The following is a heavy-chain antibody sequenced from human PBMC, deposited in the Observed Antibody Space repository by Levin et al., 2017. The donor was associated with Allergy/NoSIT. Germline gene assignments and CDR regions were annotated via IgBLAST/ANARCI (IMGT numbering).Heavy chain of an antibody. J-gene: IGHJ4*02. V-gene: IGHV3-30*18. CDR1: GFTFSIYG. Sequence: GESLKISCAASGFTFSIYGMHWVRQAPGKGLEWVAVTSYDGNYKYYADSVKGRFIISRDNSKNTLYLQMNTLRAEDTAVYYCAKSGVNSGWYRFDYWGQATLVTVSS. D-gene: IGHD6-19*01. CDR2: TSYDGNYK. CDR3: AKSGVNSGWYRFDY.